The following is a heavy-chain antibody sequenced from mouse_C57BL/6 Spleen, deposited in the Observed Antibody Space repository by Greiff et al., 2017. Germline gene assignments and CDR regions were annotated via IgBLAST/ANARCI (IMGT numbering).Heavy chain of an antibody. CDR1: GFTFSSYA. CDR3: ARWGVYYGSSLDY. J-gene: IGHJ2*01. D-gene: IGHD1-1*01. V-gene: IGHV5-4*03. CDR2: ISDGGSYT. Sequence: DVKLVESGGGLVKPGGSLKLSCAASGFTFSSYAMSWVRQTPEKRLEWVATISDGGSYTYYPDNVKGRFTISRDNAKNNLYLQMSHLKSEDTAMYYCARWGVYYGSSLDYWGQGTTLTVSS.